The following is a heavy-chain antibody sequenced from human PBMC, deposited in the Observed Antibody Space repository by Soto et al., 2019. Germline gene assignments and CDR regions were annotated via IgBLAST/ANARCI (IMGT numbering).Heavy chain of an antibody. Sequence: PSETLSLTCTVSGGSISSYYWSWIRQPPGKGLEWIGYIYYSGSTNYNPSLKSRVTISVDTSKNQFSLKLSSVTAADTAVYYCARGGTTVTLLDAFDIWGQGTMVT. CDR1: GGSISSYY. J-gene: IGHJ3*02. V-gene: IGHV4-59*01. D-gene: IGHD4-17*01. CDR2: IYYSGST. CDR3: ARGGTTVTLLDAFDI.